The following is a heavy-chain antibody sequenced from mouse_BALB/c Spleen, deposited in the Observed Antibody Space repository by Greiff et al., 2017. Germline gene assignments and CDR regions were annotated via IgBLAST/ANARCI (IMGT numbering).Heavy chain of an antibody. Sequence: EVQLQQSGAELVKPGASVTLSCTASGFNIKDTYMHWVKQRPEQGLEWIGRIDPANGHTKSDPKFQGKATITADTSSNTAYLQLSSLTSEDTAVYYCARDLGRGFAYWGQGTLVTVAA. D-gene: IGHD3-1*01. CDR2: IDPANGHT. J-gene: IGHJ3*01. CDR3: ARDLGRGFAY. V-gene: IGHV14-3*02. CDR1: GFNIKDTY.